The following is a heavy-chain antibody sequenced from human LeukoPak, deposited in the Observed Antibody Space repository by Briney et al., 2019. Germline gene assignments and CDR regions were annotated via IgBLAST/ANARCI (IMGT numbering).Heavy chain of an antibody. J-gene: IGHJ4*02. V-gene: IGHV4-39*01. Sequence: PSETLSLTCTVSGGSISSGGSYWGWLRQPPGKGLEYIGNIYYSETTHYTPSLKSRVTMSVDTSKNQFSLKVSSVTAADTAVYYCAGHGSGTMFDYWGQGTLVTVSS. D-gene: IGHD1-1*01. CDR2: IYYSETT. CDR3: AGHGSGTMFDY. CDR1: GGSISSGGSY.